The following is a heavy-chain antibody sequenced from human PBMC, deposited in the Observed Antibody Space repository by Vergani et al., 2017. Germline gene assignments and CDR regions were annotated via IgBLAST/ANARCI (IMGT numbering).Heavy chain of an antibody. CDR3: ARGHWGNLRPNYWYFDL. CDR2: INHSGST. D-gene: IGHD7-27*01. J-gene: IGHJ2*01. CDR1: GGSFSGYY. V-gene: IGHV4-34*01. Sequence: QVQLQQWGAGLLKPSETLSLTCAVYGGSFSGYYWSWIRQPPGKGLEWIGEINHSGSTNYNPSLKSRVTISVDTSKNQFSLKLSSVTAADTAVYYCARGHWGNLRPNYWYFDLWGRGTLGTVSS.